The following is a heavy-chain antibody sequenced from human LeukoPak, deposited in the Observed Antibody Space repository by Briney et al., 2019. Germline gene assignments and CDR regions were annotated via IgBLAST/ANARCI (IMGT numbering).Heavy chain of an antibody. V-gene: IGHV4-61*02. Sequence: KTSETLSLTCSVSGGSISSSNYYWSWIRQPAGKGLEWIGRIYTSESTNYNPSLKSRVTISVDTSKNQFSLKLSSVTAADTAVYYCARGGYQRGYSSSWYGRYYYMDVWGKGTTVTVSS. D-gene: IGHD6-13*01. CDR1: GGSISSSNYY. J-gene: IGHJ6*03. CDR3: ARGGYQRGYSSSWYGRYYYMDV. CDR2: IYTSEST.